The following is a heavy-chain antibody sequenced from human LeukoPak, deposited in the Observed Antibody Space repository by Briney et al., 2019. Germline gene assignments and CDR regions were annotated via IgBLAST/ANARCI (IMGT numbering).Heavy chain of an antibody. D-gene: IGHD5-24*01. CDR2: IHYSGST. CDR1: GGSISSSSYY. J-gene: IGHJ4*02. V-gene: IGHV4-39*07. CDR3: ARAEMATTKD. Sequence: PSETLSLTCTVSGGSISSSSYYWGWIRQPPGTGLEWIGSIHYSGSTYYNPSLKSRVTISVDTSKNQFSLKLSSVTAADTAVYYCARAEMATTKDWGQGTLVTVSS.